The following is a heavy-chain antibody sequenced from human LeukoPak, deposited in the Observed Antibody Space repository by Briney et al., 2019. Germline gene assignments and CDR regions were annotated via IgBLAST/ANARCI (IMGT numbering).Heavy chain of an antibody. CDR3: AKAEGYDILTGLDY. Sequence: PGGSLRLSCATSGFTFSSYAMSWVHQAPGKGLEWVSGIGASGGSTYYADSVKGRFTISRDNSKNTLYLQMNSLRTEDAAVYYCAKAEGYDILTGLDYWGQGTLVTVSS. CDR1: GFTFSSYA. CDR2: IGASGGST. D-gene: IGHD3-9*01. V-gene: IGHV3-23*01. J-gene: IGHJ4*02.